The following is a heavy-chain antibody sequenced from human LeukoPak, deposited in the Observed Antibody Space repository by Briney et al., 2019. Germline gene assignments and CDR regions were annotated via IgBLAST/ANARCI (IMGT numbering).Heavy chain of an antibody. V-gene: IGHV1-2*02. CDR3: ATAPDYDSSGYYYAYFDY. J-gene: IGHJ4*02. Sequence: GASVKVSCKASGYTFTGYYMHWVRQAPGQGPEWMGWINPNSGGTNYAQKFQGRVTMTRDTSISTAYMELSRLRSDDTAVYYCATAPDYDSSGYYYAYFDYWGQGTLVTVSS. CDR1: GYTFTGYY. D-gene: IGHD3-22*01. CDR2: INPNSGGT.